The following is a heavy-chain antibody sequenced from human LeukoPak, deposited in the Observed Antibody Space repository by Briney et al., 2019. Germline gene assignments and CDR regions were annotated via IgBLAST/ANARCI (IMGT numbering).Heavy chain of an antibody. D-gene: IGHD3-9*01. CDR2: IIVTDGKA. CDR1: GGTFSNYA. CDR3: ARAVDDALAGYYWGDWFDP. V-gene: IGHV1-69*04. J-gene: IGHJ5*02. Sequence: GASVKVSCKATGGTFSNYAVSWVRQAPGQGLEWMGRIIVTDGKANYAQKFQGRVAITADKSTRIVYMELSSLRSEDTAVYYCARAVDDALAGYYWGDWFDPRGQGTLVTVSS.